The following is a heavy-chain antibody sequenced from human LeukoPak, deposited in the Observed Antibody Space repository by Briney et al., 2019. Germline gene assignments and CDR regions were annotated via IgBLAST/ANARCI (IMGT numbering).Heavy chain of an antibody. CDR3: AKPRYYYDSSGPPDY. CDR2: IRYDGSNK. V-gene: IGHV3-30*02. D-gene: IGHD3-22*01. Sequence: GGSLRLSCAASGFTFSSYGMHWVRQAPGKGLEWVAFIRYDGSNKYYADSVKGRFTISRDNSKNTLYLQMNSLRAEDTAVYYCAKPRYYYDSSGPPDYWGQGTLVTVSS. CDR1: GFTFSSYG. J-gene: IGHJ4*02.